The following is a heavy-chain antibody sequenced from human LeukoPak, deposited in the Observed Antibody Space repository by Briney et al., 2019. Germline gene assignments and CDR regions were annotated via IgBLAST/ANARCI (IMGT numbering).Heavy chain of an antibody. Sequence: GGSLRLSCAASEFLFSNYWMHWVRQVPGEGPVWVSRIDSDGSPTTYADSVEGRFTVSRDNAKNTLYLQMRYLRAEDTGVYYCARESRQYWSVGALDVWGQGTTVTVSS. V-gene: IGHV3-74*01. J-gene: IGHJ6*02. CDR3: ARESRQYWSVGALDV. CDR2: IDSDGSPT. D-gene: IGHD2/OR15-2a*01. CDR1: EFLFSNYW.